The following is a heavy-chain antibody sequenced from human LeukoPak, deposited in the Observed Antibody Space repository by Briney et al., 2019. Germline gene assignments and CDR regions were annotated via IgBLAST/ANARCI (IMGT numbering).Heavy chain of an antibody. CDR1: GGSISSYY. CDR2: VFYSGST. V-gene: IGHV4-59*01. Sequence: SETLSLTCSVSGGSISSYYWSWIRQPPGKGLEWIGCVFYSGSTNDNPSLKSRVTISLDTSKNQFSLKVSSVTAADTAMYYCARSLRLWDAFDIWGQGTTVTVSS. CDR3: ARSLRLWDAFDI. J-gene: IGHJ3*02. D-gene: IGHD5-18*01.